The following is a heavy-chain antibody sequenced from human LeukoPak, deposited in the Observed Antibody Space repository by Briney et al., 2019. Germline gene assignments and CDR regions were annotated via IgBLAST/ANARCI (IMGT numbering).Heavy chain of an antibody. Sequence: SETLSLTCTVSGGSISSGSYYWSWIRQPAGKGLEWIGRIYTSGSTNYNPSLKSRVTMSVDTSKNQFSLKLSSVTAADTAVYYCARIMVRGVMNYYYYYMDVWGKGTTVTVSS. D-gene: IGHD3-10*01. CDR1: GGSISSGSYY. V-gene: IGHV4-61*02. CDR3: ARIMVRGVMNYYYYYMDV. CDR2: IYTSGST. J-gene: IGHJ6*03.